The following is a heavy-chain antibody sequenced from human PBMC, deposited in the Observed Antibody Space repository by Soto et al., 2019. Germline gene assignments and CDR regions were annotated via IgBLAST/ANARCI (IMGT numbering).Heavy chain of an antibody. CDR2: IIPIFGTA. J-gene: IGHJ3*01. D-gene: IGHD5-18*01. CDR1: GGTFSSYA. Sequence: QVQLVQSGAEVKKPGSSVKVSCKASGGTFSSYAISWVRQAPGQGLEWMGGIIPIFGTANYAQKFQGRVTISADESMSTAYMELSSLRFEDTAVYYCGRWIELWLSVEGFDFWCQGSMVSVFS. V-gene: IGHV1-69*12. CDR3: GRWIELWLSVEGFDF.